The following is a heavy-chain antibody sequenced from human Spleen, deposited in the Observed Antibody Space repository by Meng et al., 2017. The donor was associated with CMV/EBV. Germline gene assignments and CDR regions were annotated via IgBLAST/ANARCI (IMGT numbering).Heavy chain of an antibody. CDR2: INPSGGTT. CDR1: GYTFTTYY. V-gene: IGHV1-46*01. Sequence: SGYTFTTYYKHWGRQAPGQGLEWMGLINPSGGTTNYAQKFQGRVTMTRDTSTGTVYMELSSLRSEDTAIYYCARGSETSMVSRFDPWGQGTLVTVSS. J-gene: IGHJ5*02. D-gene: IGHD5-18*01. CDR3: ARGSETSMVSRFDP.